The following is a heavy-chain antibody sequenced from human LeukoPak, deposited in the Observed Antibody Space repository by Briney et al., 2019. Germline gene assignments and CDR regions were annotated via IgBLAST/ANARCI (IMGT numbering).Heavy chain of an antibody. V-gene: IGHV4-59*01. CDR3: VRVLRPMASQYYFDY. J-gene: IGHJ4*02. D-gene: IGHD3-10*01. CDR1: GXSINTYY. CDR2: IYYSGTT. Sequence: SETLSLTCTVSGXSINTYYWSWIRQPPGKGLEWIGYIYYSGTTSYNPSLKTRVTISIDTSKNQFSLKLSSVTAADTAVYYCVRVLRPMASQYYFDYWGQGTLVTVSS.